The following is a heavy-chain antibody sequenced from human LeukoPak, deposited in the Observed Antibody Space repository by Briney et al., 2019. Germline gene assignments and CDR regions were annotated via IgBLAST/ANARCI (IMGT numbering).Heavy chain of an antibody. CDR1: GYTFTGYY. CDR3: ATLLGGGYCSGGSCRYYFDY. Sequence: ASVKVSCKASGYTFTGYYMHWVRQAPGQGLEWMGWINPNSGGTNYAQKFQGRVTMTRDTSISTAYMELSRLRSDDTAVYYCATLLGGGYCSGGSCRYYFDYWGQGTLVTVSS. V-gene: IGHV1-2*02. CDR2: INPNSGGT. J-gene: IGHJ4*02. D-gene: IGHD2-15*01.